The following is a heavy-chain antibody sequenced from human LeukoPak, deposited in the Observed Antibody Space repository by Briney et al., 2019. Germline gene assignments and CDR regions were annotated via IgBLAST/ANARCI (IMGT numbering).Heavy chain of an antibody. D-gene: IGHD1-14*01. CDR2: IYYSGST. V-gene: IGHV4-59*01. CDR3: AREVNPTTNLANWFDP. CDR1: GDSISSYY. Sequence: SETPSLTCTVSGDSISSYYWSWIRQPPGKGLEWIGYIYYSGSTNYNPSLKSRVTISVDTSKNQFSLKLSSVTAADTAVYYCAREVNPTTNLANWFDPWGQGTLVTVSS. J-gene: IGHJ5*02.